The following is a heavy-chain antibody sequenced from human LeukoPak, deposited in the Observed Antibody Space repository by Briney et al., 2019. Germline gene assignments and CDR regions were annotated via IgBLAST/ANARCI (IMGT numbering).Heavy chain of an antibody. J-gene: IGHJ4*02. CDR2: ISYDGSNK. D-gene: IGHD2-21*01. Sequence: GGSLRLSCAASGFTFSSYAMHWVRQAPGKGLEWVAVISYDGSNKYYADSVKGRFTISRDNGKNSLFLQMDSLRGDDTGVYYCARDLQEDAIPPLGFWGQGTLVIVSS. CDR1: GFTFSSYA. CDR3: ARDLQEDAIPPLGF. V-gene: IGHV3-30*04.